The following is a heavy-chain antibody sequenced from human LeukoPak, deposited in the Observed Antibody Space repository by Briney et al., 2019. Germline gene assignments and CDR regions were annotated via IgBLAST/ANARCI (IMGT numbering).Heavy chain of an antibody. J-gene: IGHJ6*02. D-gene: IGHD1-26*01. Sequence: ASVKVSCKASGYTFTNYDINWVRQATGQGVEWMGWMNPNSGNTGFAQKFQGRVTMTRNTSISTAYMELSSLRSEDTAVYYCARGIVGANSYHYYYYGMDVWGQGTTVTVSS. CDR1: GYTFTNYD. CDR3: ARGIVGANSYHYYYYGMDV. V-gene: IGHV1-8*01. CDR2: MNPNSGNT.